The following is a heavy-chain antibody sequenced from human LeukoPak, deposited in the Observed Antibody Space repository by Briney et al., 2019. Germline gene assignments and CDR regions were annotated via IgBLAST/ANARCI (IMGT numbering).Heavy chain of an antibody. Sequence: TSETLSLTCAVSGGSISSGTYSWSWIRQPPGKGLEWIGYIFYTGSTNYNPSLKSRVTISVDTSKNQFSLRLSSVTAADTAVYYCARGVEYSGYEKTLFDYWGQGTLVTVSS. CDR2: IFYTGST. CDR3: ARGVEYSGYEKTLFDY. V-gene: IGHV4-30-4*07. D-gene: IGHD5-12*01. J-gene: IGHJ4*02. CDR1: GGSISSGTYS.